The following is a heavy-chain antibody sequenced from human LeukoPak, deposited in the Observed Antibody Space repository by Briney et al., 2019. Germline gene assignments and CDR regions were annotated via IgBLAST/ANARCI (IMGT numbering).Heavy chain of an antibody. CDR1: GFTFSSYG. J-gene: IGHJ6*03. Sequence: GGSLRLSCAASGFTFSSYGMHWVRQAPGKGLEWVAFIRYDGSNKYYADSVKGRFTISRDNSKNTLYLQMNSLRAEDTAVYYCASKVSVTSYYYYYYYMDVWGKGTTVTASS. CDR2: IRYDGSNK. CDR3: ASKVSVTSYYYYYYYMDV. V-gene: IGHV3-30*02. D-gene: IGHD4-17*01.